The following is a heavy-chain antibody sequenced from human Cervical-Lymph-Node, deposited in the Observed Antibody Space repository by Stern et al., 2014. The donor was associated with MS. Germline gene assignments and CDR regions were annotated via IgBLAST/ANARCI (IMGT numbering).Heavy chain of an antibody. Sequence: VQVVQSGGGVVQPGRSLRLSCAASGFTFSSYGMHWVRQATGKGLEWVAVISYDGSNRCYADSVKSRVTISRDNSKNPPYLHMNSLRAEDTAVYYCAKSSSPSHYYYYGMDVWGQGTTVTVSS. CDR3: AKSSSPSHYYYYGMDV. V-gene: IGHV3-30*18. J-gene: IGHJ6*02. CDR1: GFTFSSYG. CDR2: ISYDGSNR. D-gene: IGHD6-6*01.